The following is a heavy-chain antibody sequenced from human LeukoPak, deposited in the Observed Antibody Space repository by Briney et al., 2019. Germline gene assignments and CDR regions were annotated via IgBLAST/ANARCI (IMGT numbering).Heavy chain of an antibody. D-gene: IGHD3-22*01. CDR2: INHSGTT. CDR1: GFTFSNFA. Sequence: PGGSLRLSCAASGFTFSNFAMSWVRQPPGKGLEWIGEINHSGTTVYSPSLKSRLTISLDTSKNQFSLKLTSVTAADTAVYYCARDFDTSGYYFHYWGQGTLVTVSS. J-gene: IGHJ4*02. CDR3: ARDFDTSGYYFHY. V-gene: IGHV4-34*01.